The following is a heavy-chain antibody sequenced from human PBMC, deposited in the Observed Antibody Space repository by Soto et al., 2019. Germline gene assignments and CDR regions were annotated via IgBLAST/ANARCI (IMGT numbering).Heavy chain of an antibody. V-gene: IGHV4-38-2*01. Sequence: KSSETLSLTCVVSGYSFNSVHFWGWIRQPPGKGLQWIGSLSRNGGTYRNPSLRSRVTLSVDTSKNQFSLKLTSVTAADAAVYYCAAATLPGARFCGMDVWGQGSTVTVSS. J-gene: IGHJ6*02. CDR3: AAATLPGARFCGMDV. CDR2: LSRNGGT. D-gene: IGHD2-2*01. CDR1: GYSFNSVHF.